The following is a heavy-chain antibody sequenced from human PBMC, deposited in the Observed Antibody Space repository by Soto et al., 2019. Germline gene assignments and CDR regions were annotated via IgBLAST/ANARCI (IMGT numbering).Heavy chain of an antibody. CDR2: IYWDGIE. CDR1: GFSLSTSAVG. V-gene: IGHV2-5*02. Sequence: QITLKESGPTLVKPTQTLTLTCTFSGFSLSTSAVGVGWIHQPPGKALEWLALIYWDGIERYSPSLKSRLTITKDTSKNQVVLTMTNMDPVDTATYYCAHRERLSSGWQTFDYWGQGTLVTVSS. J-gene: IGHJ4*02. CDR3: AHRERLSSGWQTFDY. D-gene: IGHD6-19*01.